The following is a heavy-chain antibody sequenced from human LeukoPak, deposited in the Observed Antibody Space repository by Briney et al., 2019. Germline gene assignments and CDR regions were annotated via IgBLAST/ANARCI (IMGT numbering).Heavy chain of an antibody. D-gene: IGHD3-22*01. CDR2: IYSGGST. V-gene: IGHV3-66*01. J-gene: IGHJ4*02. Sequence: TGGSLRLSCAASGFTVSSNYMIWVRQAPGKGLEWVSVIYSGGSTYYADSVKGRFTISRDNSKNTLYLQMNSLRAEDTAVYYCARAPGGYDSSGYPYFDYWGQGTLVTVSS. CDR3: ARAPGGYDSSGYPYFDY. CDR1: GFTVSSNY.